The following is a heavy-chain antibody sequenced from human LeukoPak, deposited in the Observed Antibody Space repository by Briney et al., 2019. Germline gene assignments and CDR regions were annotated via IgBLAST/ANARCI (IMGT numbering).Heavy chain of an antibody. V-gene: IGHV3-7*01. CDR2: KRQDGSDK. CDR3: ARDGLARGVLDY. J-gene: IGHJ4*02. CDR1: GITFTTYW. D-gene: IGHD3-10*01. Sequence: GGPLRLPCVASGITFTTYWMNGSPRAPGKGRGGGANKRQDGSDKNYVDSVKGRFTVSRDNAKNSLYLQMNSLRAEDTAVYYCARDGLARGVLDYWGQGTLVTVSS.